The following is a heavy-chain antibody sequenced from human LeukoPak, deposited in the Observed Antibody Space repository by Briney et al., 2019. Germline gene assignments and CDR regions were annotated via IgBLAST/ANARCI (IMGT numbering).Heavy chain of an antibody. Sequence: ASVKVSCKACGGTFSSYAISWVRQAPGQGLEWMGGIIPIFGTANYAQKFQGRVTITTDESTSTAYMELSSLRSEDTAVYYCARGDYGDYQPGPLPSDIWGQGTMVTVSS. D-gene: IGHD4-17*01. V-gene: IGHV1-69*05. CDR3: ARGDYGDYQPGPLPSDI. J-gene: IGHJ3*02. CDR1: GGTFSSYA. CDR2: IIPIFGTA.